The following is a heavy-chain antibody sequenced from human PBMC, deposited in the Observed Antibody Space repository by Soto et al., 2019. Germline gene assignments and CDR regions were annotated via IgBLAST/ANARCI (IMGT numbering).Heavy chain of an antibody. D-gene: IGHD3-10*01. J-gene: IGHJ4*02. V-gene: IGHV4-31*03. Sequence: QVQLQESGPGLVKPAQTLSLTCTVSGGSISTGGYYWSWIRQPPGKGLEWIGYINYSGSTYYHPSLRTRVAIGVDTSNNQYSLKLTSVTAADTAVYYCARAPLSPAYWGAGTL. CDR1: GGSISTGGYY. CDR2: INYSGST. CDR3: ARAPLSPAY.